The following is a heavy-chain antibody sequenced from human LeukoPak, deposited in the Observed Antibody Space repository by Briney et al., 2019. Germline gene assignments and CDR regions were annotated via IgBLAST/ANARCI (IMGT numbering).Heavy chain of an antibody. Sequence: ASVKVPCKASGYTFTGYYMHWVRQAPGQGLEWMGWINPNSGGTNYAQKFQGRVTMTRDTSISTAYMELSRLRSDDTAVYYCARDGGAARLFDYWGQGTLVTVSS. CDR2: INPNSGGT. D-gene: IGHD6-6*01. J-gene: IGHJ4*02. V-gene: IGHV1-2*02. CDR1: GYTFTGYY. CDR3: ARDGGAARLFDY.